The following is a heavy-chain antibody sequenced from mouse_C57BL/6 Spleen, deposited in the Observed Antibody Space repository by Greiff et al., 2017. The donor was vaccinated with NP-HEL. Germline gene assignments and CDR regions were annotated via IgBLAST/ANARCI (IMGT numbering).Heavy chain of an antibody. CDR3: ARSYYGSSIDY. CDR1: GYAFSSSW. D-gene: IGHD1-1*01. V-gene: IGHV1-82*01. CDR2: IYPGDGDT. J-gene: IGHJ2*01. Sequence: VQLQQSGPELVKPGASVKISCKASGYAFSSSWMNWVKQRPGKGLEWIGRIYPGDGDTNYNGKFKGKATLTADKSSSTAYMQLSSLTSEDSAVYFCARSYYGSSIDYWGQGTTLTVSS.